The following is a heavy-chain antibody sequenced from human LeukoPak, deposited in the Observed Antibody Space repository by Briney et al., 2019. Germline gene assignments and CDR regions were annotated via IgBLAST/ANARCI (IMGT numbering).Heavy chain of an antibody. CDR3: ARVHDFWSGTLLAFDI. J-gene: IGHJ3*02. CDR1: GFTFSSYS. Sequence: GGSLRLSCAASGFTFSSYSMNWVRQAPGKGLEWVSSISSSSSYIYYADSVKGRFTISRDNAKNSLYLQMNSLRAEDTAVYYCARVHDFWSGTLLAFDIWGQGTMVTVSS. V-gene: IGHV3-21*01. CDR2: ISSSSSYI. D-gene: IGHD3-3*01.